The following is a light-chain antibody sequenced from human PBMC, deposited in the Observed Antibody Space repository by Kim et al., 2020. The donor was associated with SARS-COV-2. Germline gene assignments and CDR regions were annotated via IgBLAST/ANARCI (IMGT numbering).Light chain of an antibody. J-gene: IGKJ5*01. Sequence: AIRMTQSPSSLSASTGDRVTITCRAGQDISSYLAWYQQKPGEAPKLLIYTASTLQSGVPSRFSGSGSGTDFTLTISCLQSEDFATYYYQQYYRCHPTFGQGTKLEIK. CDR3: QQYYRCHPT. CDR1: QDISSY. CDR2: TAS. V-gene: IGKV1-8*01.